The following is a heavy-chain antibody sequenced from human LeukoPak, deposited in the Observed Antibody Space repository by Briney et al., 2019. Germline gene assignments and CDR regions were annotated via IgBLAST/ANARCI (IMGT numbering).Heavy chain of an antibody. CDR3: ARGDLWFGELLYFDY. CDR2: IKQDGSEK. D-gene: IGHD3-10*01. V-gene: IGHV3-7*01. CDR1: GFTFSSYW. J-gene: IGHJ4*02. Sequence: PGGSLRLSCAASGFTFSSYWMSWVRQAPGKGLEWVANIKQDGSEKYYVDSVKGRFTISRDNAKNSLYLQMNSLRAEDTAVYYCARGDLWFGELLYFDYWGQGTLVTVSS.